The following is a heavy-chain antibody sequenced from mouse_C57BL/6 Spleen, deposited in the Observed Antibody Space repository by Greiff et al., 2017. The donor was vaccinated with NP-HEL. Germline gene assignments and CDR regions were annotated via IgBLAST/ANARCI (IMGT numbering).Heavy chain of an antibody. CDR2: ISSGSSTI. CDR1: GFTFSDYG. D-gene: IGHD1-1*01. CDR3: LTTVVKGFAY. V-gene: IGHV5-17*01. Sequence: EVQLQESGGGLVKPGGSLKLSCAASGFTFSDYGMHWVRQAPEKGLEWVAYISSGSSTIYYADTVKGRFTISRDNAKNTLFLQMTSLRSEDTAMYYSLTTVVKGFAYWGQGTLVTVSA. J-gene: IGHJ3*01.